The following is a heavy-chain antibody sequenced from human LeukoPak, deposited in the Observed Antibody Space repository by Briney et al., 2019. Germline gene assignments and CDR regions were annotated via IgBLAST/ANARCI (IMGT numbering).Heavy chain of an antibody. CDR1: GGSISSYY. V-gene: IGHV4-4*07. CDR3: ARDRPNVDSSGYYSRHDAFDV. CDR2: IYTSGST. D-gene: IGHD3-22*01. J-gene: IGHJ3*01. Sequence: SETLSLTCTVSGGSISSYYWSWIRQPAGKGLEWIGRIYTSGSTNYNPSLKSRVTMSVDTSKNQFSLKLSSVTAADTAVYYCARDRPNVDSSGYYSRHDAFDVWGQGTTVTVSS.